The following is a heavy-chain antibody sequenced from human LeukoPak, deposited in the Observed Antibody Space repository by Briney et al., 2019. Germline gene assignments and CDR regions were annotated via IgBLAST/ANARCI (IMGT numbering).Heavy chain of an antibody. V-gene: IGHV1-24*01. CDR2: FDPEDGET. D-gene: IGHD6-13*01. Sequence: ASVKVSCKVSGYTLTQLSMHWVRQAPGKGLEWMGGFDPEDGETIYAQKFQGRVTMTEDTSTDTAYMELSSLRSEDTAVYYCATPSGIAAAGHRGVFDYWGQGTLVTVSS. CDR3: ATPSGIAAAGHRGVFDY. CDR1: GYTLTQLS. J-gene: IGHJ4*02.